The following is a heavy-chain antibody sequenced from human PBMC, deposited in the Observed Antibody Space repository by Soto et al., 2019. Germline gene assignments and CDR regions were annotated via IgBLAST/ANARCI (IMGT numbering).Heavy chain of an antibody. D-gene: IGHD6-19*01. J-gene: IGHJ4*02. CDR1: GFSLSTSEVG. CDR2: IYWDDDK. Sequence: QITLKESGPTLVKPTQTLTLTCTFSGFSLSTSEVGVGWIRQPPGKALEWLALIYWDDDKRYSPSLTSRLTITKDTSKNQVVLTMTNMDPVDTATYYCAHWSAVAGTFDYWGQGTLVTVSS. V-gene: IGHV2-5*02. CDR3: AHWSAVAGTFDY.